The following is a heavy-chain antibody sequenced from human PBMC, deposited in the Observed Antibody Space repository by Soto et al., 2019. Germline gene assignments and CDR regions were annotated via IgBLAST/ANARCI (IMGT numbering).Heavy chain of an antibody. D-gene: IGHD3-22*01. CDR1: GFTFDDYG. V-gene: IGHV3-9*01. CDR2: ISWNSGNI. CDR3: ERVSYYYDASGYYADS. Sequence: PGGSLRLSCAASGFTFDDYGMHWVRQAPGKGLEWVSGISWNSGNIGYADSVKGRFTISRDNAKNSLFLQMDGLRAEDTALYYCERVSYYYDASGYYADSWGQGTLVTVSS. J-gene: IGHJ4*02.